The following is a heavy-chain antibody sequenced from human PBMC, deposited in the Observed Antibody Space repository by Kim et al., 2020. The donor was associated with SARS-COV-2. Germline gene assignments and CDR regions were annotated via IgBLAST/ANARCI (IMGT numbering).Heavy chain of an antibody. D-gene: IGHD3-22*01. J-gene: IGHJ6*02. CDR2: IIPIFDTA. V-gene: IGHV1-69*13. CDR1: GGAFSSYI. CDR3: ATENYYDTYSSHRIYGLHV. Sequence: ASVKVSCKASGGAFSSYIFNWMRQAPGQGLEWMGGIIPIFDTANYAQKFQGRVTITADESTSTAYMELSGLRSEDTAVYYCATENYYDTYSSHRIYGLHVWGQGTTVTVSS.